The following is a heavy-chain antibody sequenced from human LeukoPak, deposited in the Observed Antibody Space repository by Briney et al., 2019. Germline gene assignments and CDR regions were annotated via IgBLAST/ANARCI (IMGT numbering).Heavy chain of an antibody. V-gene: IGHV4-59*01. CDR1: GGSISRYY. J-gene: IGHJ3*02. Sequence: SETLALICTVSGGSISRYYWRWIRQPPGKGLEGIGDIYYSGSTNYNPSLKSRATISVDTSKNQFSLKLSSVTAADTAVYYCARVSDFWSGRAFDIWGQGTMVTVSS. D-gene: IGHD3-3*01. CDR2: IYYSGST. CDR3: ARVSDFWSGRAFDI.